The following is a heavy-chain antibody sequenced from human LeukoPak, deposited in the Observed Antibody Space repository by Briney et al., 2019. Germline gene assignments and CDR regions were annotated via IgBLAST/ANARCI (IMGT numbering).Heavy chain of an antibody. CDR1: GFTFDDYA. Sequence: GGSLRLSCAASGFTFDDYAVHWVRQAPGKGLEWVSLISWDGGSTYYADSVKGRFTISRDNSKNSLYLQMNSLRAEDTALYYRAKAVSDNWNVDYWGQGTLVTVSS. D-gene: IGHD1-20*01. CDR2: ISWDGGST. CDR3: AKAVSDNWNVDY. V-gene: IGHV3-43D*03. J-gene: IGHJ4*02.